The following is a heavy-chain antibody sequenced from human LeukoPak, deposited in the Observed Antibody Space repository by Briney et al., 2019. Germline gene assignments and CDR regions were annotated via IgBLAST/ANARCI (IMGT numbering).Heavy chain of an antibody. Sequence: ASVTVSCKTSGYAFSGGYDIYWVRQAPGQGLECMGWINPNNGDANYGHKFRGRVTMTRDTSISTAYMEVNVVTFDDTAVYYCATEIGGVPYWGQGTQLTVSS. CDR1: GYAFSGGY. CDR3: ATEIGGVPY. V-gene: IGHV1-2*07. J-gene: IGHJ4*02. CDR2: INPNNGDA. D-gene: IGHD2-8*01.